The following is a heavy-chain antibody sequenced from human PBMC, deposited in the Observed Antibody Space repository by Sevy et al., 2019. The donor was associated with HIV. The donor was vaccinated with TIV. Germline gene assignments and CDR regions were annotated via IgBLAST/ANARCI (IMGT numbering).Heavy chain of an antibody. Sequence: SESLSLTCTVSGGSISSYLWSWIRQPPGRGLEWIGYMYNTWSTNYNPSLKSRVTISLDTSKNQFSLKLSSVTAADTATSYCARYQTTAVLYAFDLWGQGTMVTVSS. CDR1: GGSISSYL. D-gene: IGHD2-21*02. J-gene: IGHJ3*01. V-gene: IGHV4-59*12. CDR2: MYNTWST. CDR3: ARYQTTAVLYAFDL.